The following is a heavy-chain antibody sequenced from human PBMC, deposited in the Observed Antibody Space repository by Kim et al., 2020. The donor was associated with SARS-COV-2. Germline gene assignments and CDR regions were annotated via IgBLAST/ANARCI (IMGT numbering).Heavy chain of an antibody. V-gene: IGHV3-48*03. D-gene: IGHD4-4*01. Sequence: YYADSVRGRYTISRDHDKNSLYLQMNSLRAEDTAVYYCARGPNYSPFDYWGQGTLVTVSS. J-gene: IGHJ4*02. CDR3: ARGPNYSPFDY.